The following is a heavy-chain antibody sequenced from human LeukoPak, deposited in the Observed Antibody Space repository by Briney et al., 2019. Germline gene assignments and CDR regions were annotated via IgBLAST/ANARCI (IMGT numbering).Heavy chain of an antibody. CDR2: IYYSGST. CDR3: ARGVGSGWYWFDP. D-gene: IGHD6-19*01. CDR1: GGSISCGGYY. Sequence: SEPLSLTCSVSGGSISCGGYYWSWIRRHPGKGLEWIGYIYYSGSTYYTPSLNHRVTISVDTSKNQFSLKLSSVTAADTAVYYCARGVGSGWYWFDPWGQGTLVTVSS. J-gene: IGHJ5*02. V-gene: IGHV4-31*03.